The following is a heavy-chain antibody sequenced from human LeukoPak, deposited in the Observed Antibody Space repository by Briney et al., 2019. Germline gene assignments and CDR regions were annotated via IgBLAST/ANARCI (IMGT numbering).Heavy chain of an antibody. D-gene: IGHD2-2*02. V-gene: IGHV4-59*01. J-gene: IGHJ3*02. CDR1: GGSTTTNY. Sequence: PSETLSLTCTVAGGSTTTNYRSPTPHPPTNPPDQTPKTQHSGSTNNNPSLNSRATISVDTSKNQFSLKLSSVTAADTAVYYCARRTHYSSTSCYNKYSLLDHTFDIWGQRTMVTVS. CDR3: ARRTHYSSTSCYNKYSLLDHTFDI. CDR2: TQHSGST.